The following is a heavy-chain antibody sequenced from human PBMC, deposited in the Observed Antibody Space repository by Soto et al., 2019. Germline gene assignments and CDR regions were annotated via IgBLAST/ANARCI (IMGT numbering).Heavy chain of an antibody. V-gene: IGHV3-23*01. CDR3: AKDRGSGSYPPY. Sequence: EVQLLESGGGLVQPGESLRLSCAGSGFTFSSYALSWVRQAPGKGLEWVSAISASGSGTYYTDSVKGRFTISRDNSQNTLYLQMNSLRAEDTAIYYCAKDRGSGSYPPYWGQGTLVTVST. D-gene: IGHD3-10*01. CDR1: GFTFSSYA. CDR2: ISASGSGT. J-gene: IGHJ4*02.